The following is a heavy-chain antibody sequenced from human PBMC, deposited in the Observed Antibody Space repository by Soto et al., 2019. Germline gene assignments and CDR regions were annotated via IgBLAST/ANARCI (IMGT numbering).Heavy chain of an antibody. CDR2: SSKSVTFT. Sequence: GGSLRLSCAASGFTLSDHYMSWILQSPGKVLEWGSFSSKSVTFTKYSDSVKGRFTISRYNAKNSLYLQINSLRGEDTAIYFCARSGDNYNVLDYWGPGTTVTVYS. D-gene: IGHD3-10*02. V-gene: IGHV3-11*03. CDR1: GFTLSDHY. CDR3: ARSGDNYNVLDY. J-gene: IGHJ4*02.